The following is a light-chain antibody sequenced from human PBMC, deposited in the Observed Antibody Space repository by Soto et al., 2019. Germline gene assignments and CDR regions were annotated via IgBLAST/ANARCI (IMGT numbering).Light chain of an antibody. Sequence: EIVLTQSPVTLSLSPGERATLSCRASQSVSSRLAWYQQKPGQAPRLLIYDVSNRATGIPARFSGSGSGTDFALTNSSLEPEDFAVYYCQQRDYWQVTFGQGTRLEIK. CDR2: DVS. CDR1: QSVSSR. V-gene: IGKV3-11*01. CDR3: QQRDYWQVT. J-gene: IGKJ5*01.